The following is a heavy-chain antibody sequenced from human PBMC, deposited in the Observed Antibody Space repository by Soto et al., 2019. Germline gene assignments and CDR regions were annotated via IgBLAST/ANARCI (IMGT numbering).Heavy chain of an antibody. CDR2: ISGSGGST. Sequence: GGSLRLSCAASGFTFSSYAMSWVRQAPGKGLEWVSAISGSGGSTYYADSVKGRFTISRDNSKNTLYLQMNSLRAEDTAVYYCAKDEVGAVYYHRYGIDVSRQGTTVIVSS. D-gene: IGHD1-26*01. J-gene: IGHJ6*01. CDR3: AKDEVGAVYYHRYGIDV. V-gene: IGHV3-23*01. CDR1: GFTFSSYA.